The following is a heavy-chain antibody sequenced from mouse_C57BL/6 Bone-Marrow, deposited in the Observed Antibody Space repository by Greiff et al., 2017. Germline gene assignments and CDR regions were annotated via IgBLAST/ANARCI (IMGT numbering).Heavy chain of an antibody. CDR3: ASGYGSSYVWFAY. Sequence: EVQLVESGGDLVKPGGSLKLSCAASGFTFSSYGMSWVRQTPDKRLEWVATISSGGSYTYYPDSVKGRFTISRDNAKNTLYLQMSSLKSEDTAMYDYASGYGSSYVWFAYWGQGTLVTVSA. V-gene: IGHV5-6*01. D-gene: IGHD1-1*01. J-gene: IGHJ3*01. CDR2: ISSGGSYT. CDR1: GFTFSSYG.